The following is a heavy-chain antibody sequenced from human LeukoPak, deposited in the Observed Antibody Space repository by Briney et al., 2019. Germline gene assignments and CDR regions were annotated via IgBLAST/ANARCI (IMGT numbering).Heavy chain of an antibody. CDR3: AKERYQLLSLYFFDS. CDR1: GFIFSRYA. D-gene: IGHD2-2*01. V-gene: IGHV3-23*01. CDR2: ISGSGGST. Sequence: PGGSLRLSCAASGFIFSRYAMSWVRQAPGKGLEWVSAISGSGGSTYYADSVKGRFTISRDNSKNTLYLQMNSLRAEDTAVYYCAKERYQLLSLYFFDSWGQGTLVTVSS. J-gene: IGHJ4*02.